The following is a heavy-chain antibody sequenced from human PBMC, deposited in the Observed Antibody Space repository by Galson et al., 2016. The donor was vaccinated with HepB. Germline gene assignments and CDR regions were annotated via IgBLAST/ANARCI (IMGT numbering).Heavy chain of an antibody. Sequence: SLRLSCAASGFTFSTYSMNWVRQAPGKGLEWVSSISGNSNYVYHADSVKGRFTISRDNAKNSLYLQMGSLRAEDTALYYCARNLYSGADYSVDYWGQGTLVTVSS. CDR1: GFTFSTYS. J-gene: IGHJ4*02. CDR3: ARNLYSGADYSVDY. D-gene: IGHD4-11*01. V-gene: IGHV3-21*01. CDR2: ISGNSNYV.